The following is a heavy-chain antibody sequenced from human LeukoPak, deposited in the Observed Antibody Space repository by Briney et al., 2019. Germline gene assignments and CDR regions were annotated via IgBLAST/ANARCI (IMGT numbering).Heavy chain of an antibody. CDR3: AKAYYYDSSGYPDY. CDR1: GFTFDDYA. CDR2: ISGDGGST. D-gene: IGHD3-22*01. J-gene: IGHJ4*02. V-gene: IGHV3-43*02. Sequence: GGSLRLSRAASGFTFDDYAMHWVRQAPGKGLEWVSLISGDGGSTYYADSVKGRFTISRDNSKNSLYLQMNSLRTEDTALYYCAKAYYYDSSGYPDYWGQGTLVTVSS.